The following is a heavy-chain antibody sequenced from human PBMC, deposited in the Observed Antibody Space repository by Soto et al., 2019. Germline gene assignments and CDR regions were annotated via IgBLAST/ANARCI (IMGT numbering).Heavy chain of an antibody. CDR1: GGTFSSYA. J-gene: IGHJ6*02. Sequence: VQLVQSGAEVKKPGSSVKVSCKASGGTFSSYAIYWVRQAPGQGLEWMGGIIPIFGTPNYAQKFQGRITITADDYNNTAYRILTSLGSEDTAVYYCERERPSTAAAYYYYGLDVWGQGPTVTVSS. D-gene: IGHD6-13*01. CDR3: ERERPSTAAAYYYYGLDV. CDR2: IIPIFGTP. V-gene: IGHV1-69*01.